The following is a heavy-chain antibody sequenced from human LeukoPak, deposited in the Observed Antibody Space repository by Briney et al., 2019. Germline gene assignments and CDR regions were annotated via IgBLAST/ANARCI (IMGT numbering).Heavy chain of an antibody. J-gene: IGHJ6*02. Sequence: GGSLRLSCAASGFTVSSNYMSWVSQAPGKGLEWVSVIYSGGSTYYADSVKGRFTISRDNSKNTLYLQMSSLRAEDTAVYFCVRGYSFGPYGMDVWGQGTTVTVSS. D-gene: IGHD2-15*01. CDR1: GFTVSSNY. CDR3: VRGYSFGPYGMDV. CDR2: IYSGGST. V-gene: IGHV3-53*05.